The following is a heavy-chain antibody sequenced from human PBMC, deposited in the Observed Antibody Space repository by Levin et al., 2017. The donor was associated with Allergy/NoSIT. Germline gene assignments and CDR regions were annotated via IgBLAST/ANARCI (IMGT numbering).Heavy chain of an antibody. D-gene: IGHD4-11*01. V-gene: IGHV3-30-3*01. CDR3: ARDGSLLQTYDAFDI. CDR2: ISYDGSNK. J-gene: IGHJ3*02. CDR1: GFTFSSYA. Sequence: GGSLRLSCAASGFTFSSYAMHWVRQAPGKGLEWVAVISYDGSNKYYADSVKGRFTISRDNSKNTLYLQMNSLRAEDTAVYYCARDGSLLQTYDAFDIWGQGTMVTVSS.